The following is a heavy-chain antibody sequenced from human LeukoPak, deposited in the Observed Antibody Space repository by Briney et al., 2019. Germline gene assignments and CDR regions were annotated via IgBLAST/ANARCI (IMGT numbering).Heavy chain of an antibody. CDR1: GFTVSRNY. CDR2: IRYDGSNK. D-gene: IGHD1-26*01. V-gene: IGHV3-30*02. J-gene: IGHJ3*02. CDR3: AKTLRELSGGAFDI. Sequence: GGSLRLSCAASGFTVSRNYMSWVRQAPGKGLEWVAFIRYDGSNKYYADSVKGRFTISRDNSKNTLYLQMNSLRAEDTAVYYCAKTLRELSGGAFDIWGQGTMVTVSS.